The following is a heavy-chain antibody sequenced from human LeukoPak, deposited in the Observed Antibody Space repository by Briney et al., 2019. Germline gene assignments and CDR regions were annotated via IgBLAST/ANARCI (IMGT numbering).Heavy chain of an antibody. D-gene: IGHD5-12*01. CDR3: AREGGSGYPPFVI. J-gene: IGHJ3*02. V-gene: IGHV4-59*01. Sequence: YPSETLSLTCTVSGGSISGYYWSWIRQPPGKGLEWIGYIYYSGSTNYNPSLKSRVTISVDTSKNQFSLKLSSVTAADTAVYYCAREGGSGYPPFVIWGQGTMVTVSS. CDR1: GGSISGYY. CDR2: IYYSGST.